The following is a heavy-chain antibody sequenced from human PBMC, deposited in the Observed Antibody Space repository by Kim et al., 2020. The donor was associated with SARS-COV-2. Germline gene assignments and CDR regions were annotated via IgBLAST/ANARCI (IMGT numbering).Heavy chain of an antibody. CDR1: GGSFSGYY. V-gene: IGHV4-34*01. J-gene: IGHJ2*01. CDR2: INHSGST. CDR3: ARGGKTWYFYF. Sequence: SETLSLTCAVYGGSFSGYYWSWIRQPPGKGLEWIGEINHSGSTNYNPSLKSRVTISVDTSKNQFSLKLSTVTAADTAVYYCARGGKTWYFYFWGRGTLGT.